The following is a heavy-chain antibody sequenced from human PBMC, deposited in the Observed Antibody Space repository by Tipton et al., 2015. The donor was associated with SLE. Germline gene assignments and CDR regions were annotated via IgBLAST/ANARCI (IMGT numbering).Heavy chain of an antibody. CDR1: GYSISSGYY. V-gene: IGHV4-38-2*01. CDR3: ARGGGSYYDY. CDR2: IYHSGST. D-gene: IGHD1-26*01. J-gene: IGHJ4*02. Sequence: TLSLTYAISGYSISSGYYWGWIRQPPGKGLEWIGSIYHSGSTYYNPSLKSRVTISIDTSKNQFSLNLSSVTAADTAVYYCARGGGSYYDYWGQGTLVTVSS.